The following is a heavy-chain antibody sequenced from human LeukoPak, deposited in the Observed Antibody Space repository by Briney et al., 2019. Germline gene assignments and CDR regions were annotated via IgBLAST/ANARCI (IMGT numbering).Heavy chain of an antibody. CDR2: ILDTGSTT. J-gene: IGHJ4*02. Sequence: GGSLRLSCAASQISNWVRQAPGKGLEWVAYILDTGSTTSYADSVKGRFTISRDNARASLYLHMNSLRDEDTAVYYCARSPRNPKVYFDYWGQGALVTVSS. D-gene: IGHD1-14*01. CDR1: QIS. CDR3: ARSPRNPKVYFDY. V-gene: IGHV3-48*02.